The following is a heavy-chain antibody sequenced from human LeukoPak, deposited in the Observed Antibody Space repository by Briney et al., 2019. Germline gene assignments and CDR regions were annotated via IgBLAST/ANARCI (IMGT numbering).Heavy chain of an antibody. CDR1: GGSFSGYY. Sequence: SETLSLTCAVYGGSFSGYYWSWIRQPPGKGLEWIGEINHSGSTNYNPSLKSRVTISVDTSKNQFSLKLSSVTAADTAVYFCANYYDRSGYHDAFDIWGQGTMVTVSS. CDR3: ANYYDRSGYHDAFDI. D-gene: IGHD3-22*01. J-gene: IGHJ3*02. V-gene: IGHV4-34*01. CDR2: INHSGST.